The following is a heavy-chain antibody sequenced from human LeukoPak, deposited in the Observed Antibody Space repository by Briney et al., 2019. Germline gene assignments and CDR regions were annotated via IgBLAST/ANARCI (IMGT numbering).Heavy chain of an antibody. D-gene: IGHD5-18*01. CDR3: ARTHPVAAGVADVDTLP. Sequence: SETLSLTCAVYGGSFSGYYWSWIRQPPGKGLEWIGEINHSGSTNYNPSLKSRVTISVDTSKNQFSLKLSSVTAADTAVYYCARTHPVAAGVADVDTLPWGQGTLVTVSS. J-gene: IGHJ5*02. CDR1: GGSFSGYY. CDR2: INHSGST. V-gene: IGHV4-34*01.